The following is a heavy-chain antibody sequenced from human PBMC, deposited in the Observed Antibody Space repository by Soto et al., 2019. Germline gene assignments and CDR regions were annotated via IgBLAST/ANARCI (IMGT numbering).Heavy chain of an antibody. Sequence: SETLSLTCGVSGGPMSSFYWSWIRQPPGKGLEWIASIYYTGTTKYNPSLAGRVNISIVTSKNHFSLRLTSLTTADSAVYYCARTLRLLDWGPRPNYFDSWGQGTLVTVSS. J-gene: IGHJ4*02. CDR2: IYYTGTT. D-gene: IGHD3-3*01. CDR1: GGPMSSFY. V-gene: IGHV4-59*01. CDR3: ARTLRLLDWGPRPNYFDS.